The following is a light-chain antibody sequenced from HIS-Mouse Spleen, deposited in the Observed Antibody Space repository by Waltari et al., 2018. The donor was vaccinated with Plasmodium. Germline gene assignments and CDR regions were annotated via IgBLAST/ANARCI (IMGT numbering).Light chain of an antibody. CDR1: ALPKKY. V-gene: IGLV3-10*01. CDR2: EDS. J-gene: IGLJ3*02. CDR3: YSTDSSGNHRV. Sequence: SYELTQPPSVSVSPGQTARITCSGDALPKKYAYWYQQDSGQAPVLVIYEDSKRPSGIHGRFSGTSSGTMATLTISGAQVEDEADYYGYSTDSSGNHRVFGGGTKLTVL.